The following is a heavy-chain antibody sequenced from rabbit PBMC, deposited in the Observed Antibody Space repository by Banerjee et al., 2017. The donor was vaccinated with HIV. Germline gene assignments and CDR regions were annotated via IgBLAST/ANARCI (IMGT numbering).Heavy chain of an antibody. CDR3: ARGGIYGGDGYDL. J-gene: IGHJ4*01. V-gene: IGHV1S40*01. CDR2: IYAGSSGST. D-gene: IGHD6-1*01. CDR1: GFSFSSNYY. Sequence: QSLEESGGDLVKPGASLTLTCTASGFSFSSNYYMCWVRQAPGKGLEWIACIYAGSSGSTYYASWAKGRFTISKTSSTTVTLQMTSLTAADTATYFCARGGIYGGDGYDLWGQGTLVTVS.